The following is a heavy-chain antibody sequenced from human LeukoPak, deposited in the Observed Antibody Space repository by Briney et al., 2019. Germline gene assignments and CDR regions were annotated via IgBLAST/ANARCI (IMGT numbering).Heavy chain of an antibody. V-gene: IGHV3-23*01. D-gene: IGHD5-12*01. CDR3: AKEYSGYDFDY. J-gene: IGHJ4*02. CDR2: ISGSGANT. Sequence: PGGSLRLSCAASGFTFSSCALSWVRLAPGKGLEWVSSISGSGANTYYADFAQGRFTISRDNSQNTLYLQMDSLRAEDTALYYCAKEYSGYDFDYWGQGTLVTVSS. CDR1: GFTFSSCA.